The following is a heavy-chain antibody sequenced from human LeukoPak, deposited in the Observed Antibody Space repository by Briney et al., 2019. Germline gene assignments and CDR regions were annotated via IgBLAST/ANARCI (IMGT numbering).Heavy chain of an antibody. Sequence: PGGSLRLSCAASGFTFSSYAMSWVRQAPGKGLEWVSAISGSGGSTYYADSVKGRFTISRGNSKNTLYLQMNSLRAEDTAVYYCAKINTDDYYGSGSYLVYWGQGTLVAVSS. CDR2: ISGSGGST. J-gene: IGHJ4*02. CDR1: GFTFSSYA. D-gene: IGHD3-10*01. V-gene: IGHV3-23*01. CDR3: AKINTDDYYGSGSYLVY.